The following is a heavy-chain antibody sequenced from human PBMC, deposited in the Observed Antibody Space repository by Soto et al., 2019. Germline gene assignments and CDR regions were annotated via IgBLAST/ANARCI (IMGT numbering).Heavy chain of an antibody. D-gene: IGHD2-8*01. CDR1: GYTFTSYD. V-gene: IGHV1-8*01. CDR3: ARGGASYCTNGVCYSRNHYYYYYYMDV. Sequence: SSVKGSCKASGYTFTSYDINWVRHATGQGLEWMGWMNPNSGNTGYAQKFQGRVTMTRNTSISTAYMELSSLRSEDTAAYYCARGGASYCTNGVCYSRNHYYYYYYMDVWGKGTTVTVSS. CDR2: MNPNSGNT. J-gene: IGHJ6*03.